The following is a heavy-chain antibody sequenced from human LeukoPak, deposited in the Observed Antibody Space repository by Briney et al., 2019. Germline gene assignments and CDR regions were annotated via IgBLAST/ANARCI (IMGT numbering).Heavy chain of an antibody. D-gene: IGHD2-2*01. CDR3: ARVGYCSSTSCYQGGFDY. J-gene: IGHJ4*02. Sequence: PGGSLRLSCAASGFTFSDYYMSWIRQAPGKGLEWVSYISSSGSTIYYADSVKGRFTISRDNAKNSLYLQMNSLRAEDTAVHYCARVGYCSSTSCYQGGFDYWGQGTLVTVSS. V-gene: IGHV3-11*01. CDR1: GFTFSDYY. CDR2: ISSSGSTI.